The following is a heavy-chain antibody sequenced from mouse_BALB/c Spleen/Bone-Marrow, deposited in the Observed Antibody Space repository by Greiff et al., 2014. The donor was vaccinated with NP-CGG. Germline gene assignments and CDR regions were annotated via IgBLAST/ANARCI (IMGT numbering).Heavy chain of an antibody. J-gene: IGHJ4*01. CDR2: ISTYYGDA. V-gene: IGHV1S137*01. CDR3: ARRADSSGYVDAMDY. CDR1: GYTFTDYA. D-gene: IGHD3-2*01. Sequence: QVQLQQSGAELVRPGVSVKISCKGSGYTFTDYAMHWVEQSHAKGLEWIGVISTYYGDASYNQKFKGKATMTVDKSSSTAYMELARLTSEDSAIYYCARRADSSGYVDAMDYWGQGTSVTVSS.